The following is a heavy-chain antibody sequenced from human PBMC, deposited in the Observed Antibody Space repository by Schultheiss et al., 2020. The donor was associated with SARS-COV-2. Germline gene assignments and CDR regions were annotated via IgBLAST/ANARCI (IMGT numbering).Heavy chain of an antibody. Sequence: SETLSLTCAVYGGSFSGYYWSWIRQPPGKGLEWIGEINHSGSTNYNPSLKSRVTISVDTSKNQFSLKLSSVTAADTAVYYCARDPPGSWGIDAFDIWGQGTMVTVSS. CDR1: GGSFSGYY. J-gene: IGHJ3*02. D-gene: IGHD3-16*01. V-gene: IGHV4-34*01. CDR3: ARDPPGSWGIDAFDI. CDR2: INHSGST.